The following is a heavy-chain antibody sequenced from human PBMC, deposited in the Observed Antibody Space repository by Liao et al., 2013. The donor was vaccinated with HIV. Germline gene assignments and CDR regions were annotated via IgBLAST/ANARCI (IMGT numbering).Heavy chain of an antibody. CDR3: ARGRRLRFLPLYYFDY. Sequence: QVQLQQWGAGLLKPSETLSLTCAVYGGSFSGYYWSWIRQPPGKGLEWIGEINHSGSTNYNPSLKSRVTISVDTSKNQFSLKLSSVTAADTAVYYCARGRRLRFLPLYYFDYWGQGTLVTVSS. J-gene: IGHJ4*02. CDR1: GGSFSGYY. V-gene: IGHV4-34*01. D-gene: IGHD3-3*01. CDR2: INHSGST.